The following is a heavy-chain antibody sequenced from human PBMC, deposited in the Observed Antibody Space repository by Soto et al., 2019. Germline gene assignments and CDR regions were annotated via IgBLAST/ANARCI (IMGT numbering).Heavy chain of an antibody. CDR3: PTIAKKAVRPPTDS. CDR1: GFTFSKAW. J-gene: IGHJ5*02. V-gene: IGHV3-15*01. CDR2: IKSKTDGGTT. D-gene: IGHD3-10*01. Sequence: GGSLRLSCAASGFTFSKAWLSCVRQAPGKGPEWVGRIKSKTDGGTTDYAAPVRGRITISRYDSKNRHYVKRRSLKSNDKAVYYCPTIAKKAVRPPTDSCGQGPRVTV.